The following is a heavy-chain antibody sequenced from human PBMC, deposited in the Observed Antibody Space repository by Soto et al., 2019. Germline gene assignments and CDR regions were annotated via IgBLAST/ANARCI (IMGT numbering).Heavy chain of an antibody. CDR1: VYTFTSYD. J-gene: IGHJ6*02. CDR3: AREWSAAGHFYGMDV. D-gene: IGHD6-13*01. Sequence: GXSVKVSCKTSVYTFTSYDINWVRQAPGQGLEWLGWMNTNSDDTRSAQKFRGRLTLTRDKSMRAVYMKLSNLRPDDTAVYYCAREWSAAGHFYGMDVWGQGTTVTVSS. CDR2: MNTNSDDT. V-gene: IGHV1-8*01.